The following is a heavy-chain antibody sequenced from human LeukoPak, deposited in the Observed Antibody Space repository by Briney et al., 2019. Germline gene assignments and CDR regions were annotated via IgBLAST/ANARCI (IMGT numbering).Heavy chain of an antibody. CDR2: FDPEDGET. J-gene: IGHJ6*02. CDR3: AKLRQWLVRGYYYYGMDV. Sequence: ASVKVSCKLSGYTLTELSMHWVRQAPGKGLEWMGGFDPEDGETIYAQKFQGRVTMTEDTSTDTAYMELSSLRSEDTAVYYCAKLRQWLVRGYYYYGMDVWGQGTTVTVSS. CDR1: GYTLTELS. V-gene: IGHV1-24*01. D-gene: IGHD6-19*01.